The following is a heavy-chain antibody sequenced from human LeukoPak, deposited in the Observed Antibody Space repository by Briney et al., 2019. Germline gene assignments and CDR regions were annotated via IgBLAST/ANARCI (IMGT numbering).Heavy chain of an antibody. J-gene: IGHJ2*01. CDR1: GGTFSSYA. CDR2: IIPILGIA. Sequence: GASVKVSCKASGGTFSSYAISWVRQAPGQGLEWVGRIIPILGIANYAQKFQGRVTITADKSTSTAYMELSSLRSEDTAVYYCARGPIQLWLLWYFDLWGRGTLVTVSS. D-gene: IGHD5-18*01. CDR3: ARGPIQLWLLWYFDL. V-gene: IGHV1-69*04.